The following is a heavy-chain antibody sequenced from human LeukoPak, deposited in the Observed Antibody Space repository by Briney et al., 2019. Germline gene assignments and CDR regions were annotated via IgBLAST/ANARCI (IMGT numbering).Heavy chain of an antibody. CDR2: IIPIFGTA. D-gene: IGHD3-10*01. V-gene: IGHV1-69*05. Sequence: ASVKVSCKASGGAFNNYAISWVRQAPGQGLEWMGGIIPIFGTANYPQNFQGRVTITTDESTSTAYMELSSLRSEDTAVYYCARWVTMVRGVTYYYMDVWGKGTSVTVSS. CDR3: ARWVTMVRGVTYYYMDV. CDR1: GGAFNNYA. J-gene: IGHJ6*03.